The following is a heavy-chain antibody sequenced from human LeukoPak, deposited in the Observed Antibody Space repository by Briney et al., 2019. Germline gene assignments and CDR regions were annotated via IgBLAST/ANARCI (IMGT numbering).Heavy chain of an antibody. D-gene: IGHD6-13*01. Sequence: GASVKVSCKASGGTFSSYAISWVRQAPGQGLEWMGRIIPILGIANYAQKFQGRVTITADKSTSTAYMELSSLRSEDTAVYYCASSKDAGYSSSWYPDDAFDIWGRGTMVTVSS. V-gene: IGHV1-69*04. CDR3: ASSKDAGYSSSWYPDDAFDI. CDR1: GGTFSSYA. J-gene: IGHJ3*02. CDR2: IIPILGIA.